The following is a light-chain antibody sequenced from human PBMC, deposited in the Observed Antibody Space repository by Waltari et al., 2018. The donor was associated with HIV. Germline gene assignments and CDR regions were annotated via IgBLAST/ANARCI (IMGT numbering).Light chain of an antibody. CDR3: QQYYDYPRT. Sequence: AIRMTQSPSSLSASTGDRVTITCRASQDISSHLAWYQQKPGKAPNLLIYGGSTLQTGVPSRFSGSGSGTDFTLTISCLQSEDFATYYCQQYYDYPRTFGQGTKVEIK. J-gene: IGKJ1*01. V-gene: IGKV1-8*01. CDR1: QDISSH. CDR2: GGS.